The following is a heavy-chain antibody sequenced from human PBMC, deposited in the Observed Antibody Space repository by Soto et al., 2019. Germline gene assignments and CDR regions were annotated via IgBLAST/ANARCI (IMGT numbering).Heavy chain of an antibody. CDR1: GGSISSYY. V-gene: IGHV4-59*08. J-gene: IGHJ4*02. CDR2: IYYSGST. D-gene: IGHD4-17*01. CDR3: ARTADYGDYGLDY. Sequence: PSETLSLTCTVSGGSISSYYWSWIRQPPGKGLEWIGYIYYSGSTNYNPSLKSRVTISVDTSKNQFSLKLSSVTAADTAVYYCARTADYGDYGLDYWGQGTLVTVSS.